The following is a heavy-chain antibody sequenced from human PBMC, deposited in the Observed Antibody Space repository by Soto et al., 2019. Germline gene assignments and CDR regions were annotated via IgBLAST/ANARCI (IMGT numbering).Heavy chain of an antibody. CDR3: ARGSRGSYATYGMDV. Sequence: SETLSLTCAVYGGSFSGYYWSWIRQPPGKGLEWIGEINHSGSTNYNPSLKSRVTISVDTSKNQFSLKLSSVTAADTAVYYCARGSRGSYATYGMDVWGQGTTVTVSS. J-gene: IGHJ6*02. CDR1: GGSFSGYY. CDR2: INHSGST. D-gene: IGHD3-16*01. V-gene: IGHV4-34*01.